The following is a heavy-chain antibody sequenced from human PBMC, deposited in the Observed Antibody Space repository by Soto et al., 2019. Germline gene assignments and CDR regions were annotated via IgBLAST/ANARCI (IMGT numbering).Heavy chain of an antibody. CDR3: ARDRCQYYDSRGYPTQGGAYDI. V-gene: IGHV3-33*01. CDR2: IWYDGSNK. J-gene: IGHJ3*02. D-gene: IGHD3-22*01. CDR1: GFTVSSYG. Sequence: QVQLVESGGGVVQSGRSLRLSCAASGFTVSSYGMHWVRQAPGKGLAWVAVIWYDGSNKYYADSVKGRFTISRDNSKNTLHMQTKSLRAEDTAVYYGARDRCQYYDSRGYPTQGGAYDIWGQGTMVTVSS.